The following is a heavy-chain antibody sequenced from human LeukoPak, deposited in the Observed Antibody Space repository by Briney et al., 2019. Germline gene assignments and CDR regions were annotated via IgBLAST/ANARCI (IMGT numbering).Heavy chain of an antibody. CDR3: ARVYYCTSTSCYGPQYYFDF. D-gene: IGHD2-2*01. V-gene: IGHV1-46*03. Sequence: GSVEVSCKASGYTFASYYIHWVRQAPGQGLEWLGIINSDGGSTNYAQSFQGRVTLTRDTSTNTVYMELSSLRSEDTAVYYCARVYYCTSTSCYGPQYYFDFWGQGTLVTVSS. CDR1: GYTFASYY. J-gene: IGHJ4*02. CDR2: INSDGGST.